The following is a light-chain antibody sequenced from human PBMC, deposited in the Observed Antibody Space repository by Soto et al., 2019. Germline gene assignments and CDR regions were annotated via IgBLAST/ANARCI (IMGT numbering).Light chain of an antibody. CDR3: QQRSTWPQLT. Sequence: MVLTHSPATLSFSPGGIATLSFRASHSISNSLAWYQQKPGQAPRLIINDAFNRATGIPARFSGSGSGTDFTLTISGLEPEAFAVYSCQQRSTWPQLTFGGGTKVDIK. V-gene: IGKV3-11*01. J-gene: IGKJ4*01. CDR2: DAF. CDR1: HSISNS.